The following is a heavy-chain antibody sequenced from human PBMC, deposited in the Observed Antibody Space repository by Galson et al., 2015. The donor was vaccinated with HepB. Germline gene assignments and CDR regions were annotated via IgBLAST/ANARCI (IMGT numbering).Heavy chain of an antibody. D-gene: IGHD1-26*01. Sequence: SLRLSCAASGFTFSTYAMTWVPQAPGRGLERVSSITSSSGSTYYADSVKGRFTISRDNSKNTLYLQMNSLTVDDTAVYYCAKFMAGDFDYFDYWGQGTLVAVS. V-gene: IGHV3-23*01. CDR3: AKFMAGDFDYFDY. J-gene: IGHJ4*02. CDR1: GFTFSTYA. CDR2: ITSSSGST.